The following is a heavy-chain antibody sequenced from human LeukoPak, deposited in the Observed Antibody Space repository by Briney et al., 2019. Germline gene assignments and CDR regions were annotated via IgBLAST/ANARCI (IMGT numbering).Heavy chain of an antibody. CDR1: GFTFSSYA. J-gene: IGHJ4*02. CDR3: ARDPGSGWSHYFDY. V-gene: IGHV3-30-3*01. CDR2: ISYDGSNK. D-gene: IGHD6-19*01. Sequence: QAGGSLRLSCAASGFTFSSYATHWVRQAPGKGLEWVAVISYDGSNKYYADSVKGRFTISRDNSKNTLYLQMDSLRAEDTAVYYCARDPGSGWSHYFDYWGQGTLVTVSS.